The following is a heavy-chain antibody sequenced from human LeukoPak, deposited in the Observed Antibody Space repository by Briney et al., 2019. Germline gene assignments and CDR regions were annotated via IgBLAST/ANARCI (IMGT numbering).Heavy chain of an antibody. CDR1: GGSISSYY. CDR3: AAGEGPYGMDV. V-gene: IGHV4-59*08. Sequence: PSETLSLTCTVSGGSISSYYWSWIRQPPGKGLEWIGYIYYSGSTNYNPSLKSRVTISVDTSKNQFSLKLSSVTAADTAVYYCAAGEGPYGMDVWGQGTTVTVS. D-gene: IGHD1-1*01. J-gene: IGHJ6*02. CDR2: IYYSGST.